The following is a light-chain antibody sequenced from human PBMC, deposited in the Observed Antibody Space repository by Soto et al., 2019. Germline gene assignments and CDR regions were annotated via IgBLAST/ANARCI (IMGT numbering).Light chain of an antibody. V-gene: IGLV1-44*01. Sequence: QPVLTQPPSASGTPGQRVTISCSGGSSNIGSHTVSWYQQLPGRAPKLLMYTNNQRPSGVPDRFSGSKSGTSASLAISGIQSEDEADYYCATRDDSLNGWVFGGGTKLTVL. CDR1: SSNIGSHT. CDR2: TNN. J-gene: IGLJ3*02. CDR3: ATRDDSLNGWV.